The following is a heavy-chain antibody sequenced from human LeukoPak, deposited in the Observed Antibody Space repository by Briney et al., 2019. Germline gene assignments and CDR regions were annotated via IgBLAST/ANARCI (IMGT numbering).Heavy chain of an antibody. D-gene: IGHD3-16*02. V-gene: IGHV3-30*18. Sequence: GRSLRLSCTGSGFMFSGYGMYWVRQAPAKGLEWVGLISYDGRKRFYADSVKGRLTISRDNSKSALVLEMNSLRVEDTAVYYCAKDYQSAPPVGMDAWGHGTKVTVSS. CDR2: ISYDGRKR. J-gene: IGHJ6*02. CDR1: GFMFSGYG. CDR3: AKDYQSAPPVGMDA.